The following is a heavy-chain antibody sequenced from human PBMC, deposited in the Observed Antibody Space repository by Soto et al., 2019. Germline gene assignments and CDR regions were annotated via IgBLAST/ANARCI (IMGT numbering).Heavy chain of an antibody. CDR3: ARELVSIAAHVYYYYGMDV. Sequence: GGSLRLSCAASGFTVSSNYMSWVRQAPGKGLEWVSVIYSGGSTYYADSVKGRFTISRDNSKNTLYLQMNSLRAEDTAVYYCARELVSIAAHVYYYYGMDVWGQGTTVTVSS. J-gene: IGHJ6*02. D-gene: IGHD6-6*01. CDR2: IYSGGST. CDR1: GFTVSSNY. V-gene: IGHV3-53*01.